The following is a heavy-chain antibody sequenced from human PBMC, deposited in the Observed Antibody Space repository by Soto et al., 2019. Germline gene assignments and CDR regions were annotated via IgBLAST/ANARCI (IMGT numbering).Heavy chain of an antibody. CDR2: IYWDDDK. J-gene: IGHJ1*01. Sequence: EIGPTMVNPTQTLTLTFTFSAFSLNTSGVGVGWIRQPPGKALEWLALIYWDDDKRYSPSLKSRLTITKDTSKNQVVLTMTNMDPVDTATYYCAHSKYSSGWYRTEYFQHWGQGTLVTVSS. D-gene: IGHD6-19*01. CDR3: AHSKYSSGWYRTEYFQH. V-gene: IGHV2-5*02. CDR1: AFSLNTSGVG.